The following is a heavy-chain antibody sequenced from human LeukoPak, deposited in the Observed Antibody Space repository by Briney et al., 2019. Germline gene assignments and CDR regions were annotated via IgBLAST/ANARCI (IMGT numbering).Heavy chain of an antibody. V-gene: IGHV3-7*04. CDR3: ARARPERSPHIVLMVYATYYYYMDV. J-gene: IGHJ6*03. CDR1: GFTFTTYW. Sequence: GGSLRLSCAASGFTFTTYWMSWVRQAPGKGLEWVANIKQDGTERYYVDSVKGRFTISRDNAKNSLYLQMSSLRVEDTAVYYCARARPERSPHIVLMVYATYYYYMDVWGKGTTVTVSS. D-gene: IGHD2-8*01. CDR2: IKQDGTER.